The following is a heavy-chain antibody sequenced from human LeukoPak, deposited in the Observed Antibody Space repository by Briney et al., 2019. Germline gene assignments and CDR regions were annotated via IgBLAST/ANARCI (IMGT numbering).Heavy chain of an antibody. CDR1: GFTFSDYA. CDR2: ISGSGGRT. J-gene: IGHJ4*02. CDR3: ARFKNTAMVTRY. V-gene: IGHV3-23*01. Sequence: PGGSLRLSCAASGFTFSDYAMTWVRQAPGKGLEWVSGISGSGGRTYYADSVKGRLAISRDNSKNSLYLQMNSLRAEDTAAYYCARFKNTAMVTRYWGQGTLVTVSS. D-gene: IGHD5-18*01.